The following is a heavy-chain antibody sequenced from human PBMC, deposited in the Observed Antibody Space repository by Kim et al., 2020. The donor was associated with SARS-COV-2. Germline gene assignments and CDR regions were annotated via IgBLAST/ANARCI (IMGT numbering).Heavy chain of an antibody. Sequence: SETLSLTCAVSGGSISGYYWSWIRQPPGKGLEWIGYIYYNGNTNYNPSLKSRVTISPDTSKDQFSLRLSSVTAADAAVYFCARATDSYSTSWFDYWGQG. D-gene: IGHD6-13*01. CDR2: IYYNGNT. CDR1: GGSISGYY. J-gene: IGHJ4*02. CDR3: ARATDSYSTSWFDY. V-gene: IGHV4-59*01.